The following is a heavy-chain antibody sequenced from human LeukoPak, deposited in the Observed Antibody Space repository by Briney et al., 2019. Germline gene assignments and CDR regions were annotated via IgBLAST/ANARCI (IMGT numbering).Heavy chain of an antibody. Sequence: SETLSLTCTVSGGSISSYYWSWLRQPPGKGLEWIGYIYYSGSTNYNPSLKSRVTISVDTSKNQFSLKLSSVTAADTSVYYCARDRGFYYGSHAFDIWGQGTMVTVSS. CDR3: ARDRGFYYGSHAFDI. D-gene: IGHD3-10*01. J-gene: IGHJ3*02. V-gene: IGHV4-59*01. CDR2: IYYSGST. CDR1: GGSISSYY.